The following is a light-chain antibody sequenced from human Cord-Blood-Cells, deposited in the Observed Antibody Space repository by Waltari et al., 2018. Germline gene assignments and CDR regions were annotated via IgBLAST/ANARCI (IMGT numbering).Light chain of an antibody. CDR3: QQYDNLPYS. CDR1: QDISNY. V-gene: IGKV1-33*01. CDR2: DAS. Sequence: DIQMTQSPSSLSASVGDRVTITCHASQDISNYLNWYQQKPGKAPKLLIYDASNLETGVPSRFSGSGSWTDFTFTISSLQPEDIATYYCQQYDNLPYSFGQGTKLEIK. J-gene: IGKJ2*03.